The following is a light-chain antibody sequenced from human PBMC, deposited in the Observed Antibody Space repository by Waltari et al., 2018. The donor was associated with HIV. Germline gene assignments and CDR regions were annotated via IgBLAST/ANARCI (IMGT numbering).Light chain of an antibody. V-gene: IGKV3-20*01. CDR2: GAS. CDR1: QSVSSSY. CDR3: MQGLQTRQYT. J-gene: IGKJ2*01. Sequence: EIVLTQSPGTLSLSPGERATLSCRASQSVSSSYLAWYQQKPGQAPRLLIYGASSRATGIPDRFSGSGSGTDFTLKISRVEAEDVGVYYCMQGLQTRQYTFGQGTKLEIK.